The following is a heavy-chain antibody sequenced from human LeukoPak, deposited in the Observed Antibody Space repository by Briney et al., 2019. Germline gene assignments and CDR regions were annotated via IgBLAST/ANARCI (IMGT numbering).Heavy chain of an antibody. J-gene: IGHJ4*02. CDR3: ARDIEQLATTFDY. D-gene: IGHD6-13*01. CDR2: ISSSSSYT. V-gene: IGHV3-11*06. Sequence: PGGSLRLSCAASGFTFSDYYMSWIRQAPGKGLEWVSYISSSSSYTNYADSVKGRFTISRGNAKNSLYLQMNSLRAEDTAVYYCARDIEQLATTFDYWGQGTLVTVSS. CDR1: GFTFSDYY.